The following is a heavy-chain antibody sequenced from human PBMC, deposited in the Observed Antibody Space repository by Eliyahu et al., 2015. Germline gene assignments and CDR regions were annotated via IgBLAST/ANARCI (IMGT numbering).Heavy chain of an antibody. Sequence: QVQLVQSGAEVKKPGSSVXVSCKASGGTFSSYAISWVRQAPGQGLEWMGXIIPIFGTAXYAQKFQGRVTITADESTSTAYMELSSLRSEDTAVYYCARDGAVAGTVDYWGQGTLVTVSS. CDR2: IIPIFGTA. J-gene: IGHJ4*02. V-gene: IGHV1-69*01. CDR1: GGTFSSYA. CDR3: ARDGAVAGTVDY. D-gene: IGHD6-19*01.